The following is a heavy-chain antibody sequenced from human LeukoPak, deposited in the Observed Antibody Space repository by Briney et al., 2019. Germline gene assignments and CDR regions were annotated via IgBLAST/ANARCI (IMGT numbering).Heavy chain of an antibody. CDR1: RYTFTSYY. CDR2: INPSGGST. V-gene: IGHV1-46*03. CDR3: AREEGVVAGTFDF. J-gene: IGHJ4*02. D-gene: IGHD6-19*01. Sequence: ASVKVSCKASRYTFTSYYIHWVRQAPGQGLEWMGIINPSGGSTSYAQKFQGRLTMSRDTSTSTVYMELSSLRSEDTAVYYCAREEGVVAGTFDFWGQGTLVTVSS.